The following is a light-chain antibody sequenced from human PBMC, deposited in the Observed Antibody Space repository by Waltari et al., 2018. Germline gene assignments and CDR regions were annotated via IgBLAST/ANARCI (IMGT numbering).Light chain of an antibody. CDR2: DND. Sequence: QSVLTQPPSVSAAPGQKVTISCSGSTSNIGTHYISWYQQLPGTAPKRLIYDNDNRPSGIPDRFAGSKSGASGTLDISGLHTGDEADYYCETWDSSLSAAVFGGGTRLTVL. V-gene: IGLV1-51*01. CDR3: ETWDSSLSAAV. J-gene: IGLJ3*02. CDR1: TSNIGTHY.